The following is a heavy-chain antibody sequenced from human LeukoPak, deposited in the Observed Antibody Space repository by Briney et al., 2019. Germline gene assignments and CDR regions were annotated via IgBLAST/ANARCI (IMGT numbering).Heavy chain of an antibody. Sequence: VASVKVSCKASGYTFTGYYMHWVRQAPGQGLEWMGWINPNSGGTNYAQKFQGRVTMTRDTSISTAYMELSRLRSDDTAVYYCAVNYDFWSGYYTDLGYWGQGTLVTVSS. CDR2: INPNSGGT. D-gene: IGHD3-3*01. CDR1: GYTFTGYY. V-gene: IGHV1-2*02. J-gene: IGHJ4*02. CDR3: AVNYDFWSGYYTDLGY.